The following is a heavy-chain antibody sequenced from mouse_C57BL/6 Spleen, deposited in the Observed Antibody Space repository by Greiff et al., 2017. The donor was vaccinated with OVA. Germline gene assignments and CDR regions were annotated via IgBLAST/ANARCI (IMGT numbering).Heavy chain of an antibody. D-gene: IGHD1-1*01. CDR3: ATTVVAWYFDV. J-gene: IGHJ1*03. CDR1: GFTFSDYG. Sequence: DVQLVESGGGLVKPGGSLKLSCAASGFTFSDYGMHWVRQAPEKGLEWVAYISSGSSTIYYADTVKGRFTISRDNAKNTLFLQMTSLRSEDTAMYYCATTVVAWYFDVWGTGTTVTVSS. CDR2: ISSGSSTI. V-gene: IGHV5-17*01.